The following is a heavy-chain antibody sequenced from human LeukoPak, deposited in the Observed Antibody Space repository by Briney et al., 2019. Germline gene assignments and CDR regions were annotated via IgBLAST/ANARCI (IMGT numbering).Heavy chain of an antibody. V-gene: IGHV3-9*01. CDR3: AKDIGVVVTAIDY. J-gene: IGHJ4*02. Sequence: PGGSLRLSCAASGFTFDDYAMPWVRQAPGKGLEWVSGISWNSGSIGYADSVKGRFTISRDNAKNSLYLQMNSLRAEDTALYYCAKDIGVVVTAIDYWGQGTLVTVSS. CDR1: GFTFDDYA. D-gene: IGHD2-21*02. CDR2: ISWNSGSI.